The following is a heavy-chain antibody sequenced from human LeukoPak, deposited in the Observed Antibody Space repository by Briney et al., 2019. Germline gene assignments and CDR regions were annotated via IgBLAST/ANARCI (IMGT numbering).Heavy chain of an antibody. D-gene: IGHD3-10*01. CDR1: GFTFNNAW. V-gene: IGHV3-23*01. CDR3: AKDRPNMVRGVIIRYYYGMDV. J-gene: IGHJ6*02. CDR2: ISGSGGST. Sequence: GGSLRLSCAASGFTFNNAWMNWVRQAPGKGLEWVSAISGSGGSTYYADSVKGRFTISRDNSKNTLYLQMNSLRAEDTAVYYCAKDRPNMVRGVIIRYYYGMDVWGQGTTVTVSS.